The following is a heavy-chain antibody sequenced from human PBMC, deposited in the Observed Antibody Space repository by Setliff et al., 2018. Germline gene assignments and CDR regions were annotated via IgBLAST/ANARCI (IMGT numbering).Heavy chain of an antibody. D-gene: IGHD7-27*01. Sequence: LRLSCAASGFTFTTYAMSWVRQAPGKGLEWVSYISSSSTIYYADSVKGRFTISRDNAKNSLYLQMNSLRAEDTAVYYCAREWGSLGYYFDYWGQGTLVTVSS. CDR3: AREWGSLGYYFDY. J-gene: IGHJ4*02. CDR2: ISSSSTI. V-gene: IGHV3-48*01. CDR1: GFTFTTYA.